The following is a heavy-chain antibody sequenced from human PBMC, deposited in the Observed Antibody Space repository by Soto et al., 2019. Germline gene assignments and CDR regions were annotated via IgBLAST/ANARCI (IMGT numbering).Heavy chain of an antibody. CDR1: GFIVSTTY. CDR2: IYTGGST. J-gene: IGHJ3*02. Sequence: EVQLVESGGGLIQPGGSLRLSCAASGFIVSTTYMTWVRQAPGKGLECVSVIYTGGSTYYADSVKGRLTISRDNSKNTLYLQMNRLRAEDPAVYYCARVFDAFDIWGQGTMVTVSS. V-gene: IGHV3-53*01. CDR3: ARVFDAFDI.